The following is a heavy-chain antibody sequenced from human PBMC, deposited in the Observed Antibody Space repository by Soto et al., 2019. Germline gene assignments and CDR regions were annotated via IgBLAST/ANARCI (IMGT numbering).Heavy chain of an antibody. CDR3: AHTGYYDLLTFDY. CDR2: IYWDDDK. J-gene: IGHJ4*02. V-gene: IGHV2-5*02. Sequence: SGPTLVNPTQTLTLTCTFPGFSLSSRQMGVGWIRQPPGEALEWLALIYWDDDKRYRPSLNNRLTITKDTSKNQVLLTMTNMDPVDTATYYCAHTGYYDLLTFDYWGQGAQVTVSS. D-gene: IGHD3-9*01. CDR1: GFSLSSRQMG.